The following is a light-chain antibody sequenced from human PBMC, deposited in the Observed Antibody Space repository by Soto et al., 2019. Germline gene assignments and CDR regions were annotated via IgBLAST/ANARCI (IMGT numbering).Light chain of an antibody. V-gene: IGKV1-9*01. CDR2: GAS. Sequence: QVTRGSSSLGGAVGGGRNVTWRGSRGISSNLAWYQQKPGRAPKLLIFGASTLQSGVPSRFSGSGSGTDFTLTISSLQPEDVATYFCQKVNAYPPWRCGQGAKVDIK. CDR1: RGISSN. CDR3: QKVNAYPPWR. J-gene: IGKJ1*01.